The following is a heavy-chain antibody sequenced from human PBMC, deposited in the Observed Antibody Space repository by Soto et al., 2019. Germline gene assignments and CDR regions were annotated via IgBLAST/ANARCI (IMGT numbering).Heavy chain of an antibody. CDR3: AREVGSGIAAYNWFDP. V-gene: IGHV4-39*02. Sequence: NPSETLSLTCTVSGGSISSSSYYWGWIRQPPGKGLEWIGSIYYSGSTYYNPSLKSRVTISVDTSKNQFSLKLSSVTAADTAVYYCAREVGSGIAAYNWFDPWGQGTLVTSPQ. J-gene: IGHJ5*02. D-gene: IGHD6-13*01. CDR1: GGSISSSSYY. CDR2: IYYSGST.